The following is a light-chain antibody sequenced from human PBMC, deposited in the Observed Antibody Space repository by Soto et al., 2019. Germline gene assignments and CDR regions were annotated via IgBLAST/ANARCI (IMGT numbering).Light chain of an antibody. CDR3: SSYTSSSTLV. V-gene: IGLV2-14*01. Sequence: QSVLTQPASVSGSPGQSITISCTGTSSDVGGYNYVSWYQQHPGQAPKLMIYDVSNRPSGVSNRFSGSKSGNTASLTISGLHAEDGGDYYCSSYTSSSTLVFGGGTKLTVL. J-gene: IGLJ2*01. CDR1: SSDVGGYNY. CDR2: DVS.